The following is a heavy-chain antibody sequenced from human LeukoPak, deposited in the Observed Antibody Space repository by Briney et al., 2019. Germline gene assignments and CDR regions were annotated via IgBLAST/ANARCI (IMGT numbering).Heavy chain of an antibody. CDR2: INPNSGGT. CDR1: GYTFTGYY. J-gene: IGHJ5*02. Sequence: ASVKVSCKASGYTFTGYYMHWVRPAPGQGLEWMGCINPNSGGTNYAQKFQGRVTMTRDTSISTAYMELSRLRSDDTAVYYCARDTGDTYNWFDPWGQGTLVTVSS. V-gene: IGHV1-2*02. D-gene: IGHD3-16*01. CDR3: ARDTGDTYNWFDP.